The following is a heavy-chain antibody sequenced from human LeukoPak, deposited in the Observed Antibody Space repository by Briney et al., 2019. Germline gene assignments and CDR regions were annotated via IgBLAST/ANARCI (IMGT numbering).Heavy chain of an antibody. CDR1: GITFSSYW. CDR2: INQDGSET. D-gene: IGHD2-21*01. Sequence: PGGSLRLSCAASGITFSSYWMSWVRQAPGKGLEWVANINQDGSETYYVDSLMGRFTISRDNAKNSLYLQIDGLRAEDTAVYYCALAFGLTFFDIPSPWYFARWGRGNLVTVSS. J-gene: IGHJ2*01. V-gene: IGHV3-7*01. CDR3: ALAFGLTFFDIPSPWYFAR.